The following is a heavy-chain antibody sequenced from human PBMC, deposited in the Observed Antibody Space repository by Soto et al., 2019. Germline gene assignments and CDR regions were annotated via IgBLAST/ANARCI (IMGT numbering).Heavy chain of an antibody. CDR1: GYTLTELS. J-gene: IGHJ3*02. D-gene: IGHD2-15*01. CDR2: FDPEDGET. V-gene: IGHV1-24*01. CDR3: ATDQYCSGGSCYDAFDI. Sequence: ASVKVSCKVSGYTLTELSIHWVRQAPGKGLEWMGGFDPEDGETIYAQKFQGRVTMTEDTSTDTAYMELSSLRSEDTAVYYCATDQYCSGGSCYDAFDIWGQGTMVTVSS.